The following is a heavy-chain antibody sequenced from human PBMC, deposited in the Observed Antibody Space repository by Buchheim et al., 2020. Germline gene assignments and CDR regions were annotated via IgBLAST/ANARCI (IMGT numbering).Heavy chain of an antibody. V-gene: IGHV4-61*01. CDR2: IYYSGST. D-gene: IGHD3-10*01. J-gene: IGHJ6*02. CDR3: ARDISDYYYGMDV. Sequence: QVQLQESGPGLVKPSETLSLTCTVSGGSVSSGSYYWSWIRQPPGKGLEWIGYIYYSGSTNYNPSLTNRVTISVNPSTNQFSLKLSSVTAADTAVYYCARDISDYYYGMDVWGQGTT. CDR1: GGSVSSGSYY.